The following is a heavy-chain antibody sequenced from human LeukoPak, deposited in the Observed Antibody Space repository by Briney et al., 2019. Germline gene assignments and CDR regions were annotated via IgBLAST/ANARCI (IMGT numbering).Heavy chain of an antibody. CDR3: ARGYCSSTSCQYYFDY. D-gene: IGHD2-2*01. J-gene: IGHJ4*02. V-gene: IGHV1-3*01. Sequence: ASVKVSCKGSGYTFTNYAIHWVRQAPGQRLEWLGWINAGNGHTKYSQKFQGRVTITRDTSATIAYIELTSLTPEDTAVYSCARGYCSSTSCQYYFDYWGQGTLVTVSS. CDR2: INAGNGHT. CDR1: GYTFTNYA.